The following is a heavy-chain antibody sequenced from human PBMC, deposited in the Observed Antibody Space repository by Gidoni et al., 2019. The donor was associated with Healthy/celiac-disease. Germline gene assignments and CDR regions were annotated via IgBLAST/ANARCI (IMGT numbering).Heavy chain of an antibody. CDR3: AKEKGPGWELLRYGDYYYGMDV. CDR1: GFTFDDYA. Sequence: EVQLVESGGGLVQPGRSLRLSCAASGFTFDDYAMHWVRQAPGKGLEWVSGIIWNSGSIGYADSVKGRFTISRDNAKNSLYLQMNSLRAEDTALYYCAKEKGPGWELLRYGDYYYGMDVWGQGTTVTVSS. V-gene: IGHV3-9*01. D-gene: IGHD1-26*01. CDR2: IIWNSGSI. J-gene: IGHJ6*02.